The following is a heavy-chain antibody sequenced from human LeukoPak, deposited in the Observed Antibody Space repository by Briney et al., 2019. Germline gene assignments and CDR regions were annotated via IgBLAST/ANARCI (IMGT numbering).Heavy chain of an antibody. Sequence: SETLSLTCTVSGGSISSYYWSWIRQPPGKGLEWIGYIYYSGSTNYNPSLKSRVTISVDTSKNQFSLKLSSVTAADTAVYYCARRDYGDYVGYYFDYWGQGTLVTVSS. CDR2: IYYSGST. J-gene: IGHJ4*02. V-gene: IGHV4-59*12. CDR3: ARRDYGDYVGYYFDY. CDR1: GGSISSYY. D-gene: IGHD4-17*01.